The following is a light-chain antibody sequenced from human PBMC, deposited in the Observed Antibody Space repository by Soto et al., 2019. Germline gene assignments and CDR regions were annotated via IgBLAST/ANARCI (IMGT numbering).Light chain of an antibody. CDR1: QGISNW. J-gene: IGKJ4*01. CDR2: TGS. Sequence: DIQMTQSPSSVSASVGDRVSITCRASQGISNWLAWYQQKPGRAPKLRIYTGSSLQSGVPSRFSGTRSGTHFTLTISSLQPEDLATYYCQQANRFPLTFGGGTKVEIK. CDR3: QQANRFPLT. V-gene: IGKV1-12*01.